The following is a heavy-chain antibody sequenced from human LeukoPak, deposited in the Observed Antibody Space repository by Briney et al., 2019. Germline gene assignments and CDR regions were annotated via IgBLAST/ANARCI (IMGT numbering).Heavy chain of an antibody. J-gene: IGHJ4*02. CDR2: ISSSSSYI. CDR1: GFTFSSYS. D-gene: IGHD2-2*01. Sequence: GGSLRLSCAASGFTFSSYSMNWVRQAPGKGLEWVSSISSSSSYIYYADSVKGRFTISRDNAKNSLYLQMNSLRAEDTAVYYCARDGEGSTSFYDYWGQGTLVTVSS. V-gene: IGHV3-21*01. CDR3: ARDGEGSTSFYDY.